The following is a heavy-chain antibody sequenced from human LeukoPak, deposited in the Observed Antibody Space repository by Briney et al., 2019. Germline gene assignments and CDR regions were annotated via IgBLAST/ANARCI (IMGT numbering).Heavy chain of an antibody. D-gene: IGHD3-10*01. Sequence: SETLSLTCAVYGGSFSGYYWSWIRQPPGKGLEWIGEINHSGSTNYNPSLKSRVTISVDTFKNQFSLKLSSVTAADTAVYYCARGPDGSGSYTWFDPWGQGTLVTVSS. CDR3: ARGPDGSGSYTWFDP. CDR2: INHSGST. J-gene: IGHJ5*02. V-gene: IGHV4-34*01. CDR1: GGSFSGYY.